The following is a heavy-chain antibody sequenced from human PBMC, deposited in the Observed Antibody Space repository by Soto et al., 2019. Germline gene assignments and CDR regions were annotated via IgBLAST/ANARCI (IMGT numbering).Heavy chain of an antibody. J-gene: IGHJ5*02. Sequence: QVQLKESRPRLVKPSETLSLTCNVSGGSIRTSYWTWIPLPPGQGLVLIGYIYHTGFTHYTPSLXARPTLSGDTSXTXSXXRLRSVTAPATVISFRGRHPICYSDVLTGQIVAAGFNCPEPWGQGPVVSVSS. CDR1: GGSIRTSY. CDR2: IYHTGFT. D-gene: IGHD3-9*01. CDR3: GRHPICYSDVLTGQIVAAGFNCPEP. V-gene: IGHV4-59*08.